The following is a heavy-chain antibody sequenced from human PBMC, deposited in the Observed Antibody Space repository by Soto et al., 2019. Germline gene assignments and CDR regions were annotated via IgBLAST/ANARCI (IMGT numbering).Heavy chain of an antibody. CDR2: INVGNGDT. D-gene: IGHD6-25*01. Sequence: VASVKVSCKTSGYTFTAFAVHWVRQASGQRLEWMGWINVGNGDTKSSQNLQGRVTITRDTSASTVYMELSSLRSEDTAVYYCVRVGGSGWTLDFWGQGTLVTVSS. J-gene: IGHJ4*02. V-gene: IGHV1-3*01. CDR3: VRVGGSGWTLDF. CDR1: GYTFTAFA.